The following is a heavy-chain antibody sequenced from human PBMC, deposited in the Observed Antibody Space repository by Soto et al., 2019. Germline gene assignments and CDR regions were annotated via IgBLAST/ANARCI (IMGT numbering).Heavy chain of an antibody. CDR3: ARDRSYEQWLVHYY. V-gene: IGHV1-69*13. CDR1: GGTFSSYA. J-gene: IGHJ4*02. Sequence: ASVKVSFKASGGTFSSYAISWLRQAPGQGLEWMGGIIPIFGTANYAQKFQGRVTITADESTSTAYMELSSLRSEDTAVYYCARDRSYEQWLVHYYWGQGTLVTVSS. D-gene: IGHD6-19*01. CDR2: IIPIFGTA.